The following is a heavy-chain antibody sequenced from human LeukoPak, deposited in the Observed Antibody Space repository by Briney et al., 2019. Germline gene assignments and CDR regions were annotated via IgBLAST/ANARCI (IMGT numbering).Heavy chain of an antibody. CDR2: IYYTGST. V-gene: IGHV4-39*01. D-gene: IGHD4-17*01. Sequence: PSETLCPTCTVSGGSISSSTYFWGWIRQPPGKGLEWIGTIYYTGSTYYNPSLKSRVTISVDTSKNQFSLKVRSVTAADTAVYYCARGPQGVTRPEYWGQGTLVTVSS. J-gene: IGHJ4*02. CDR1: GGSISSSTYF. CDR3: ARGPQGVTRPEY.